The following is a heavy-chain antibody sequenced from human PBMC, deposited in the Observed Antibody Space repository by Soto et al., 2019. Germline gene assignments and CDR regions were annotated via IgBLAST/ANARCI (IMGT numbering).Heavy chain of an antibody. CDR3: AREMAVSGHDAFDL. Sequence: EVPLVESGGDLVQPGGSLRLSCAASGFTFSRYWMHWVRQAPGKGLVWVSRMNSDGTSITYADSVKGRFTISRDNAKNTLYLEMNSLRAEDTATYYCAREMAVSGHDAFDLWGQGTMVIVSS. D-gene: IGHD6-19*01. V-gene: IGHV3-74*01. J-gene: IGHJ3*01. CDR1: GFTFSRYW. CDR2: MNSDGTSI.